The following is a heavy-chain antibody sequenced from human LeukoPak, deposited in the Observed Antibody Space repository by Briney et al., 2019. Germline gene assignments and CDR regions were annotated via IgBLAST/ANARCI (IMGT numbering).Heavy chain of an antibody. Sequence: GGSLRLSCVASGFSFSSFAMTWVRQAPGKGLEWVSSITGGHYATYNTDSVKGRFTISRDNAKNTLYLQMNSLRADDTAIYYCTKDPNGDYIGAFDPWGQGTLVTVSS. J-gene: IGHJ5*02. CDR1: GFSFSSFA. D-gene: IGHD4-17*01. CDR3: TKDPNGDYIGAFDP. CDR2: ITGGHYAT. V-gene: IGHV3-23*01.